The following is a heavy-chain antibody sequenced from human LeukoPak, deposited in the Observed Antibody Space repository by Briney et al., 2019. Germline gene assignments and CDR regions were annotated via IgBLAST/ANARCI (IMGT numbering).Heavy chain of an antibody. CDR1: GFTFSDCA. V-gene: IGHV3-30-3*01. CDR2: ISYDGSNK. J-gene: IGHJ1*01. CDR3: ASRTNSGPPF. D-gene: IGHD3-10*01. Sequence: GRSLRLSCAASGFTFSDCAVHWVRQAPGKGREWVALISYDGSNKYYADSVKGRFTISRDNSKNTMSLQMNSLRREDTAVYYCASRTNSGPPFWGQGTLVTVSS.